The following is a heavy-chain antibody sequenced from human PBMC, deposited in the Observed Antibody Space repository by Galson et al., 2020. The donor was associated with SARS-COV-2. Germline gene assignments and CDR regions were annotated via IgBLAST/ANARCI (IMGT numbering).Heavy chain of an antibody. CDR3: ARGGSRPIMVFDYYYFYMDV. Sequence: SETLSLTCAVYGGSFSDYSWPWVRQPPGKGLEWIGEISHSGSTNYSPSLKSRVFMSVDTSKNQFSLKLSSVTAADTAVYYCARGGSRPIMVFDYYYFYMDVWGKGTTVTVSS. CDR1: GGSFSDYS. J-gene: IGHJ6*03. D-gene: IGHD2-8*01. V-gene: IGHV4-34*01. CDR2: ISHSGST.